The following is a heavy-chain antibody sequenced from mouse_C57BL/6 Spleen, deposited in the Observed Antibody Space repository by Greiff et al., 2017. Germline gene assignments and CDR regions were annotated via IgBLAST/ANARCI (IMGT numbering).Heavy chain of an antibody. Sequence: QVQLQQPGAELVKPGASVKLSCKASGYTFTSYWMHWVKQRPGQGLEWIGMIHPNSGSTNYNEKFKSKATLTVDKSSSTAYMQRSSLTSEDSAVYYCARFYGTTGWYFEVWGTGTTVTGSS. CDR3: ARFYGTTGWYFEV. CDR1: GYTFTSYW. D-gene: IGHD2-1*01. CDR2: IHPNSGST. V-gene: IGHV1-64*01. J-gene: IGHJ1*03.